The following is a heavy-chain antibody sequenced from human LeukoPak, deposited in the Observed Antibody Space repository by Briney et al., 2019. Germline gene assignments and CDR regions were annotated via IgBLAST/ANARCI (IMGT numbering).Heavy chain of an antibody. Sequence: SETLSLTCAVYGGSFSGYYWSWIRQPPGKGLEWIGEIYHSGSTNYNPSLKSRVTISVDTSKKQFSLKLSSVTAADTAVYYCVRSRGVTSYYYYYYMDVWGKGSTVTVSS. CDR2: IYHSGST. J-gene: IGHJ6*03. CDR1: GGSFSGYY. D-gene: IGHD4-23*01. V-gene: IGHV4-34*01. CDR3: VRSRGVTSYYYYYYMDV.